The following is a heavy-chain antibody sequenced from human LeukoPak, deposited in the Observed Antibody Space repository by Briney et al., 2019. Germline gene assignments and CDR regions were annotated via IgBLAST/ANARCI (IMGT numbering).Heavy chain of an antibody. D-gene: IGHD6-6*01. CDR2: IIPIFGTA. Sequence: ASVKVSCKASGGTFSSYAISWVRQSPGPGLEWMGGIIPIFGTANYAQKFQGRVTITADKSTSTAYMELSSLRSEDTAVYYCARRHIAAYIDYWGQGTLVTVSS. V-gene: IGHV1-69*06. J-gene: IGHJ4*02. CDR1: GGTFSSYA. CDR3: ARRHIAAYIDY.